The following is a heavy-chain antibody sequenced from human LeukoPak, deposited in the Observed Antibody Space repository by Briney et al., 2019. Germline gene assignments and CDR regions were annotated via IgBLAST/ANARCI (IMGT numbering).Heavy chain of an antibody. D-gene: IGHD4-17*01. Sequence: SDTLSLTCAVSGYSISSSNYWAWIRQPPGKGLEWIGHIYYSGSIYYNPSLKSRVTMSVDTSKNQFSLKLSSVTAVDTAVYYCARKATTGPTKAAFDIWGLGTMVTVSP. CDR3: ARKATTGPTKAAFDI. J-gene: IGHJ3*02. V-gene: IGHV4-28*05. CDR2: IYYSGSI. CDR1: GYSISSSNY.